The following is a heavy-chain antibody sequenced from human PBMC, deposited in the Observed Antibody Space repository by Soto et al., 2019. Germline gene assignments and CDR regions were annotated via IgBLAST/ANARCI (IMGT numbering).Heavy chain of an antibody. CDR3: AAGEPLNY. D-gene: IGHD3-10*01. J-gene: IGHJ4*02. V-gene: IGHV3-33*01. CDR2: IWYDGSNK. CDR1: GITFSNYG. Sequence: QMQLVESGGGVVQPGRTMRLSCAASGITFSNYGMHWVRQAPGKGLEWVAIIWYDGSNKYYADSVKGRFTISRDNSKNTVYLKMNSLRAEDTAMYFCAAGEPLNYRGQGTLVTVSS.